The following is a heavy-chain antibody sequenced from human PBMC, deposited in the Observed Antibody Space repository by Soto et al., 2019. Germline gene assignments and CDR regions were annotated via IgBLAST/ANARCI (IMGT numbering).Heavy chain of an antibody. J-gene: IGHJ6*02. CDR3: AKARIDSRAWGPVQEGHYYYYYGREV. CDR1: GGTFSRYA. CDR2: IIPIFGTA. Sequence: SVKVSCKASGGTFSRYAISWVRQAPGQGLEWMGGIIPIFGTANYAQKFQGRVTITADESTSTAYMELSSLRSEDTAVYYCAKARIDSRAWGPVQEGHYYYYYGREVWGRGTRVAAAS. V-gene: IGHV1-69*13. D-gene: IGHD1-1*01.